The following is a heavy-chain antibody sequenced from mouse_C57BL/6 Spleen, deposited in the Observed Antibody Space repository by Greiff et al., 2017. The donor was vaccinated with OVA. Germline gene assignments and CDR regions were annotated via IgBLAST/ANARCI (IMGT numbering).Heavy chain of an antibody. D-gene: IGHD1-1*01. CDR2: ISYSGST. Sequence: EVQLQESGPGMVKPSQSLSLTCTVTGYSITSGYDWHWIRHFPGNKLEWMGYISYSGSTNYNPSLKSRISITHDTSKNHFFLKLNSVTTEDTATYYCARDALYDGSSSAWFAYWGQGTLVTVSA. V-gene: IGHV3-1*01. CDR3: ARDALYDGSSSAWFAY. CDR1: GYSITSGYD. J-gene: IGHJ3*01.